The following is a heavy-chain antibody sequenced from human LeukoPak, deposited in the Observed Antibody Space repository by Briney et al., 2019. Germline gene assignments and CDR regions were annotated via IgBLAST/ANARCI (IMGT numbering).Heavy chain of an antibody. CDR1: GYTLTELS. V-gene: IGHV1-24*01. D-gene: IGHD6-19*01. Sequence: ASVKVSCKVSGYTLTELSMHWVRQAPGRGLEWMGGFDPEDGETIYAQKFQGRVTMTEDTSTDTAYMELSSLRSEDTAVYYCASLSGWYGSGYFDLWGRGTLVTVSS. CDR2: FDPEDGET. J-gene: IGHJ2*01. CDR3: ASLSGWYGSGYFDL.